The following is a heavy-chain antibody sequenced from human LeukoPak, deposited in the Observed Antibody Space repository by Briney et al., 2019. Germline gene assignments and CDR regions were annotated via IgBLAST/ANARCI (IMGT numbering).Heavy chain of an antibody. CDR2: ISYDGSNK. CDR3: ARGADDFWSGLFY. V-gene: IGHV3-30-3*01. Sequence: PGGSLRLSCAASGFTFNTFAIHWVRQAPGKGLEWVAVISYDGSNKYYADSVKGRFTISRDNSKNTLYLQMNSLRAEDTAVYYCARGADDFWSGLFYWGQGTLVTVSS. D-gene: IGHD3-3*01. CDR1: GFTFNTFA. J-gene: IGHJ4*02.